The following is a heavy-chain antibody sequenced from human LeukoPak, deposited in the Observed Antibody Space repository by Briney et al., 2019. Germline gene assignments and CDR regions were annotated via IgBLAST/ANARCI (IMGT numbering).Heavy chain of an antibody. CDR1: GYPFTGYY. CDR2: INPNSGAT. Sequence: ASVKVSCKASGYPFTGYYMHWVRQAPGQGLEWMGWINPNSGATNSAQKFQGRVTMTRDTSISTAYMELSRLRSDDTAVYYCARLSPTSLGTFDIWGQGTMVTVSS. CDR3: ARLSPTSLGTFDI. D-gene: IGHD6-13*01. V-gene: IGHV1-2*02. J-gene: IGHJ3*02.